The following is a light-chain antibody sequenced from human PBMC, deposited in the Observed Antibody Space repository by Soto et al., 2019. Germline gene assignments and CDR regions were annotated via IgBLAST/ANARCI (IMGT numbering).Light chain of an antibody. CDR3: AAWDDGLNGYV. CDR1: SSNIGSNT. Sequence: QSVLTQPPSASGTPGQRVIISCSGSSSNIGSNTVNWYQQLPGTAPKLLIHSNRQRPSGVPDRFSGSKSVTSASLAISGLQSEDEADYYCAAWDDGLNGYVFGAGTKVTVL. V-gene: IGLV1-44*01. J-gene: IGLJ1*01. CDR2: SNR.